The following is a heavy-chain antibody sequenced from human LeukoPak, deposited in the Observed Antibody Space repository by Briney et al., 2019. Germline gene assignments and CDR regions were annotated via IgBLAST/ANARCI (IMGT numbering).Heavy chain of an antibody. CDR2: ISGSGGST. CDR3: AKSSSGWYPQYYFDY. CDR1: GFTSSSYA. J-gene: IGHJ4*02. D-gene: IGHD6-19*01. V-gene: IGHV3-23*01. Sequence: PRGSPSLSCAASGFTSSSYAMSWVRQAPGKGLEWVSAISGSGGSTYYADSVKGRFTISRDNSKNTLYLQMNSLRAEDTAVYYCAKSSSGWYPQYYFDYWGQGTLVTVSS.